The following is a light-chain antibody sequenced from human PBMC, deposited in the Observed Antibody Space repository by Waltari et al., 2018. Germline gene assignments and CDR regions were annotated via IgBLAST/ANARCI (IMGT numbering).Light chain of an antibody. CDR2: DAS. J-gene: IGKJ2*01. CDR3: QQRSNWRHT. CDR1: QSVSSY. Sequence: EILLTQSPATLSLSPGERATLSCRASQSVSSYLAWYQQKPGQAPRLLIYDASNGATGIPARVSGSGSGTDFTLTISSLEPEDFAVYYCQQRSNWRHTFGQGTKLEIK. V-gene: IGKV3-11*01.